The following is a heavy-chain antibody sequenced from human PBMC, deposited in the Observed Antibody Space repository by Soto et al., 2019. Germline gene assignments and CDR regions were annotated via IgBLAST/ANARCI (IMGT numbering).Heavy chain of an antibody. D-gene: IGHD3-10*01. CDR2: IIPIFGTA. CDR3: ARVYYGSGDMGGMDV. J-gene: IGHJ6*02. V-gene: IGHV1-69*13. CDR1: GGTFSSYA. Sequence: ASVKVSCKASGGTFSSYAISWVRQAPGQGLEWMGGIIPIFGTANYAQKFQGRVTITADESTSTAYMELSSLRSEDTAVYYCARVYYGSGDMGGMDVWGQGTTVTVSS.